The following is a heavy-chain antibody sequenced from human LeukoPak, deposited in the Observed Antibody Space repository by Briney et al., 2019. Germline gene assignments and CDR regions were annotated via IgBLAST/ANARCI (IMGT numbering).Heavy chain of an antibody. J-gene: IGHJ2*01. CDR3: ARGTYYYDSSGPLPVFHWYFDL. Sequence: SETLSLTCTVSGGSISSYYWSWIRQPPGKGLEWIGYIYYSGSTNYNPSLKSRVTISVDTSKNQFSLKLSSVTAADTAVYYCARGTYYYDSSGPLPVFHWYFDLWGRGTLVTVSS. D-gene: IGHD3-22*01. CDR1: GGSISSYY. V-gene: IGHV4-59*01. CDR2: IYYSGST.